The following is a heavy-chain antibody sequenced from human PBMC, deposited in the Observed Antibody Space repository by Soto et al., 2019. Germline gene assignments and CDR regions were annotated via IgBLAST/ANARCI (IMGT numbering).Heavy chain of an antibody. J-gene: IGHJ3*02. CDR2: ISYDGSNK. V-gene: IGHV3-30-3*01. D-gene: IGHD1-7*01. Sequence: GGSLRLSCAASGFTFSSYAMHWVRQAPGKGLEWVAVISYDGSNKYYADSVKGRFTISRDNSKNTLYLQMNSLRAEDTAVYYCARALITGTTISAFDIWGQGTMVTVSS. CDR1: GFTFSSYA. CDR3: ARALITGTTISAFDI.